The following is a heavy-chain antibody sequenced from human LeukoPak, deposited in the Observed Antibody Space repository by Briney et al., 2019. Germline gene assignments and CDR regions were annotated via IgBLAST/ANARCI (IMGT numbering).Heavy chain of an antibody. J-gene: IGHJ4*02. V-gene: IGHV1-3*01. CDR2: INAGNGNT. CDR1: GYTFTNYA. D-gene: IGHD3-10*01. Sequence: ASVKVSCKASGYTFTNYAFHWVRQAPGQRLEWMGWINAGNGNTKYSQKFQGRVTITRDTSASTAYMELSSLRSEDTAVYFCAGHYGSGNLVDYWGQGTLVTVSS. CDR3: AGHYGSGNLVDY.